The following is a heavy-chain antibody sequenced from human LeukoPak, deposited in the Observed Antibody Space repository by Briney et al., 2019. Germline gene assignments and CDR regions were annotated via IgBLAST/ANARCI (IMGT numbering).Heavy chain of an antibody. V-gene: IGHV1-3*01. J-gene: IGHJ3*02. CDR3: AGGIAAAGAYAFDI. CDR2: INAGNGNT. CDR1: GYTFTSYA. D-gene: IGHD6-13*01. Sequence: GASVKVSCKASGYTFTSYAMHWVRQAPGQRLEWMGWINAGNGNTKYSQKFQGRVTITRDTSASTAYMELSSLRSEDTAVYYCAGGIAAAGAYAFDIWGQGTMVTVSS.